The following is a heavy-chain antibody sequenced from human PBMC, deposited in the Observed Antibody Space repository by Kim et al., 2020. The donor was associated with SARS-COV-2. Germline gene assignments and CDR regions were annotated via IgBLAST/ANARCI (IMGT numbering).Heavy chain of an antibody. D-gene: IGHD3-22*01. J-gene: IGHJ6*02. V-gene: IGHV3-30*18. CDR2: ISYDGSNK. Sequence: GGSLRLSCAASGFTFSSYGMHWVRQAPGKGLEWVAVISYDGSNKYYADSVKGRFTISRDNSKNTLYLQMNSLRAEDTAVYYCAKDYYDSSGYYGRGYYYYGMDVWGQGTTVTVSS. CDR3: AKDYYDSSGYYGRGYYYYGMDV. CDR1: GFTFSSYG.